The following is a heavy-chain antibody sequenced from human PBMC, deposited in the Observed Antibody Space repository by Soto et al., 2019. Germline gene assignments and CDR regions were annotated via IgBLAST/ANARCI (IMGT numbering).Heavy chain of an antibody. CDR3: ANLYGDHGNYYGMDV. CDR2: ISGSGGST. J-gene: IGHJ6*02. D-gene: IGHD4-17*01. V-gene: IGHV3-23*01. CDR1: GFTFSSYA. Sequence: VGSLGVSCAASGFTFSSYAMSWVRQAPGKGLEWVSAISGSGGSTYYADSVKGRFTISRDNSKNTLYLQMNSLRAEDTAVYYCANLYGDHGNYYGMDVWGQGTTVTVSS.